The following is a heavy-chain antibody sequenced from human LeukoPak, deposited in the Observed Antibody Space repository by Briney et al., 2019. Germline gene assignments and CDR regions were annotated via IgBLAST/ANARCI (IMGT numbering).Heavy chain of an antibody. J-gene: IGHJ6*02. CDR2: ISAYNGNT. Sequence: ASVKVSCKASGYTFTSYGIRWVRQAPGQGLEWMGWISAYNGNTNYAQKLQGRVTMTTDTSTSTAYMELRSLRSDDTAVYYCARDSASVANYGMDVWGQGTTVTVSS. CDR1: GYTFTSYG. V-gene: IGHV1-18*01. CDR3: ARDSASVANYGMDV. D-gene: IGHD3-10*01.